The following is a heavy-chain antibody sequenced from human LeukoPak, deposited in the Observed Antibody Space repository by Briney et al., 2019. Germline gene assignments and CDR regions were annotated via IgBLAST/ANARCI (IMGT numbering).Heavy chain of an antibody. Sequence: GGSLRLSCAASGFTFSDYYMSWIRQAPGKGLEWVSYISSSGSTIYYADSVKGRFTISRDNAKSSLYLQMNSLRAEDTAVYYCASGYSSGFRDSYFDYWGQGTLVTVSS. V-gene: IGHV3-11*01. D-gene: IGHD6-19*01. J-gene: IGHJ4*02. CDR2: ISSSGSTI. CDR3: ASGYSSGFRDSYFDY. CDR1: GFTFSDYY.